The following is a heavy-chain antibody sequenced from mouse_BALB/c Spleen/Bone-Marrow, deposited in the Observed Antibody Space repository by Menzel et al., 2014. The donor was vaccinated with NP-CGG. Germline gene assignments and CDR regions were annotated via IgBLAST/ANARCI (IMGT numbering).Heavy chain of an antibody. D-gene: IGHD1-1*01. J-gene: IGHJ4*01. CDR1: GFNIKDTY. CDR2: IDPANGNT. CDR3: ARYRYYGSSYAMDY. V-gene: IGHV14-3*02. Sequence: EVQLQQSGPELVKPGASVKLSCTASGFNIKDTYMHWVKQRPEQGLEWIGRIDPANGNTKYDQKFQGKATITADTSSNTAYLSLISLTADDTSVYYCARYRYYGSSYAMDYWGQGTSVTVSA.